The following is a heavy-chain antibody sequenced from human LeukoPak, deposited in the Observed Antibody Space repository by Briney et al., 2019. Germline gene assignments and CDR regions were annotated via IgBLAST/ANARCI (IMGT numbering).Heavy chain of an antibody. CDR1: GGSISSHY. CDR2: IYYSGST. CDR3: ARVGNWGNFDY. V-gene: IGHV4-59*11. J-gene: IGHJ4*02. D-gene: IGHD7-27*01. Sequence: SETLSLTCTVSGGSISSHYWSWIRQPPGEGLERIGYIYYSGSTNYNPSLKSRVTISVDTSKNQFSLKLSSVTAADTAVYYCARVGNWGNFDYWGQGTLVTVSS.